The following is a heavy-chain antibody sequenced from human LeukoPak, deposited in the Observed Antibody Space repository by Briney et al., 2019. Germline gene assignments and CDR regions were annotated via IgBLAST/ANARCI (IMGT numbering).Heavy chain of an antibody. D-gene: IGHD6-19*01. CDR1: GFTFSSYA. CDR2: ISGSGGST. V-gene: IGHV3-23*01. CDR3: AKDPNSSGWYGGAY. J-gene: IGHJ4*02. Sequence: PGGSLRLSCAASGFTFSSYAMSWVRQAPGKGLEWVSAISGSGGSTYYADSVKGRFTISRDNSKNTLYLQMNSLRAEDTAVYYCAKDPNSSGWYGGAYWGQGILVTASS.